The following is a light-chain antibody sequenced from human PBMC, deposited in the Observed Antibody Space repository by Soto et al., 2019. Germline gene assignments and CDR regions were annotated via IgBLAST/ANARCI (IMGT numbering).Light chain of an antibody. CDR3: QQSHSAPLT. V-gene: IGKV1-39*01. CDR2: AAS. J-gene: IGKJ4*01. Sequence: DIQMTQSPSSLSASVGDKVTITCRASQSISSYLNWYQQNPGKGPKLLINAASSLQSGVPSRFSGSGSGTDFTLTISSLRPEDFATYYCQQSHSAPLTVGGGTKVEIK. CDR1: QSISSY.